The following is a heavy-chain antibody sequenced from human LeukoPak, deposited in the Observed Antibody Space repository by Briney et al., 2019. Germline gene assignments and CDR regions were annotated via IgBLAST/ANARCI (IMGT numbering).Heavy chain of an antibody. CDR3: ARSKRCSGGSCYSDDAFDI. V-gene: IGHV1-2*02. D-gene: IGHD2-15*01. Sequence: EASVKVSCKASGYTFTGYYMHWVRQAPGQGLEWMGWINPNSGGTNYAQKFQGRVTMTRDTSISTAYMELSRLRSDDTAVYYCARSKRCSGGSCYSDDAFDIWGQGTMVTVSS. CDR2: INPNSGGT. CDR1: GYTFTGYY. J-gene: IGHJ3*02.